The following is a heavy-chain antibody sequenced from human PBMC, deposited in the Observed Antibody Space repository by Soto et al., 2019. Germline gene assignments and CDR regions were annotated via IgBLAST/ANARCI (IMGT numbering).Heavy chain of an antibody. J-gene: IGHJ6*02. Sequence: GASVKVSCKASGYTFTSYGISWVRQAPGQGLEWMGWISAYNGNTNYAQKLQGRVTMTTDTSTSTAYMELRSLRSDDTAVYYCARVGGTGYFDWLLSHGMDVWGQGTTVTVSS. D-gene: IGHD3-9*01. V-gene: IGHV1-18*01. CDR2: ISAYNGNT. CDR3: ARVGGTGYFDWLLSHGMDV. CDR1: GYTFTSYG.